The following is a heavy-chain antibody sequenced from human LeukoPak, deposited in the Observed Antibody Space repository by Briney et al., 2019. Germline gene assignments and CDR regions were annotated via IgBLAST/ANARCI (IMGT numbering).Heavy chain of an antibody. CDR2: IYPGDSDT. Sequence: GESLKISCKGSGYSFISYWIGWVRQMPGKGLEWMGIIYPGDSDTRYSPSFQGQVTISADKSVSTAYLQWSSLKASDTAMYYCARRSIAAAGTWWFDPWGQETLVTVSS. CDR3: ARRSIAAAGTWWFDP. J-gene: IGHJ5*02. V-gene: IGHV5-51*01. CDR1: GYSFISYW. D-gene: IGHD6-13*01.